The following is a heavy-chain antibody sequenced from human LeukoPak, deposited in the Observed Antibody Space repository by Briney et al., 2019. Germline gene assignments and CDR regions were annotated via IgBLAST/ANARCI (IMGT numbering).Heavy chain of an antibody. Sequence: SVKVSCKASGGTFSSYAISWVRQAPGQGLEWMGRIIPILGTANYAQKFQGRVTITTDESTSTAYMELSSLRSEDTAVYYCARDPFPIRGSSSLSPFDYWGQGTLVTVSS. J-gene: IGHJ4*02. V-gene: IGHV1-69*11. CDR1: GGTFSSYA. CDR3: ARDPFPIRGSSSLSPFDY. D-gene: IGHD6-13*01. CDR2: IIPILGTA.